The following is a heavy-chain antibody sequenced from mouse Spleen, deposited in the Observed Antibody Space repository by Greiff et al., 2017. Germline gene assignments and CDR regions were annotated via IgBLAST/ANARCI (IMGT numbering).Heavy chain of an antibody. D-gene: IGHD2-3*01. CDR2: IDPENGDT. J-gene: IGHJ3*01. CDR3: TLYDGYQAWLAY. Sequence: VQLQQSGAELVRPGASVKLSCTASGFNIKDDYMHWVKQRPEQGLEWIGWIDPENGDTEYASKFQGKATITADTSSNTAYLQLSSLTSEDTAVYYCTLYDGYQAWLAYGGQGTLSLSLQ. CDR1: GFNIKDDY. V-gene: IGHV14-4*01.